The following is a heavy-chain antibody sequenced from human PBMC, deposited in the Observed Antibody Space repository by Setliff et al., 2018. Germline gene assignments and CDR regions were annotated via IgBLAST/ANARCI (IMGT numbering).Heavy chain of an antibody. D-gene: IGHD3-10*01. Sequence: ASVKVSCKASGYTFTSYFIHWVRQAPGQGLEWMGIINPSGGSTSYAQKFQGRVTMTRDTSTRTVYMELSSLRSEDTAMYYCARGPYGSGRHGWFDPWGQGTLGTVS. CDR2: INPSGGST. CDR3: ARGPYGSGRHGWFDP. J-gene: IGHJ5*02. V-gene: IGHV1-46*01. CDR1: GYTFTSYF.